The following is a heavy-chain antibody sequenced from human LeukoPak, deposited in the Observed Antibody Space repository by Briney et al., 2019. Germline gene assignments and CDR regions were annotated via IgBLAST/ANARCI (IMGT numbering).Heavy chain of an antibody. V-gene: IGHV4-59*01. J-gene: IGHJ6*03. Sequence: PSETLSLTCTVSGGSISSYYWSWIRQPPGKGLEWIGYVYYSGSTNYNPSLKSRVTISVDTSKNRFSLKLSSVTAADTAVYYCARATRCGGDCYSSYYYYMDVWGKGTTVTVSS. D-gene: IGHD2-21*02. CDR3: ARATRCGGDCYSSYYYYMDV. CDR1: GGSISSYY. CDR2: VYYSGST.